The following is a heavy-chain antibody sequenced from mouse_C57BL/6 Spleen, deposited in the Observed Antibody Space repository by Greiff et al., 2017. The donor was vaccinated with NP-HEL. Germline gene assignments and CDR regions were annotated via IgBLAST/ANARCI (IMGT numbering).Heavy chain of an antibody. V-gene: IGHV5-9-1*02. Sequence: EVMLVESGEGLVKQGGSLKLDGAASGFTFSSYAMSWVRQTPEKRLEWVAYISSGGDYIYYADTVKGRFTISRDNARNTLYLQMSSLKSEDTAMYYCTSYYEGILFAYWGQGTLVTVSA. CDR1: GFTFSSYA. J-gene: IGHJ3*01. D-gene: IGHD1-1*02. CDR2: ISSGGDYI. CDR3: TSYYEGILFAY.